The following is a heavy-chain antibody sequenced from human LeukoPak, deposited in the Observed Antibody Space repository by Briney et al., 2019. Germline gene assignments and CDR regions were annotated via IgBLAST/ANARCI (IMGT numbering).Heavy chain of an antibody. J-gene: IGHJ4*02. D-gene: IGHD5-12*01. CDR2: IKQDGSEI. V-gene: IGHV3-7*01. Sequence: GGSLRLSCAASGFTFSSCWMSWVRQAPGKGLEWVANIKQDGSEIYYVDSVKGRFTISRDNAKNSLYLELNSLRVEDTAVYYCARALGHTGYDLYDYWGQGILVTVSS. CDR1: GFTFSSCW. CDR3: ARALGHTGYDLYDY.